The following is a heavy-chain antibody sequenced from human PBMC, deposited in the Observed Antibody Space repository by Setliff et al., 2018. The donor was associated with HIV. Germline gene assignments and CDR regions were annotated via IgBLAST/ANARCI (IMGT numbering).Heavy chain of an antibody. J-gene: IGHJ6*02. Sequence: PGGSLRLSCAASGVIFNNLWMHWVRQVPGKGLVWIADINQDGSDANYAESVKGRFTISRDNAKNSLYLQMNSLRAEDTAVYYCASTQAAAYYYYYYGKDVWGQGTTVTVSS. D-gene: IGHD6-13*01. CDR3: ASTQAAAYYYYYYGKDV. V-gene: IGHV3-74*01. CDR1: GVIFNNLW. CDR2: INQDGSDA.